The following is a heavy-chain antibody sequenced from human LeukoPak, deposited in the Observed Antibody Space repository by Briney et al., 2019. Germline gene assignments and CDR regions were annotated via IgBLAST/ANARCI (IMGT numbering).Heavy chain of an antibody. J-gene: IGHJ4*02. CDR1: GFTFSDYF. Sequence: AGGSLRLSCVASGFTFSDYFMSWIRQAPGKGLEWLSFINSEGNNIYYADSVKGRFTISRDNAKNSLYLQMNSLRAEDTAVYCCARDFTYWGQGTLVTVSS. CDR3: ARDFTY. CDR2: INSEGNNI. V-gene: IGHV3-11*01.